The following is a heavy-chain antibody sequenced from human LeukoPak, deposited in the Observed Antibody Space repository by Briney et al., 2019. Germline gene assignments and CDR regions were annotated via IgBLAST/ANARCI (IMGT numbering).Heavy chain of an antibody. V-gene: IGHV3-15*01. CDR1: GCTFYNAW. Sequence: PGGYLRLSCAASGCTFYNAWMSWVRQAPGKGLEWVGRIKSRTDGGTTDYAAPVKGRFTISRDDSKNTLYLQMNSLKTEDTGVYYCSFSGREGYWGQGTLVTVSS. CDR3: SFSGREGY. J-gene: IGHJ4*02. CDR2: IKSRTDGGTT. D-gene: IGHD2-15*01.